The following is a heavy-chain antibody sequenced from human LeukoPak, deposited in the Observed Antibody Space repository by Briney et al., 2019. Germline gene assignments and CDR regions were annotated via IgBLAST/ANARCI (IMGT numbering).Heavy chain of an antibody. D-gene: IGHD3-22*01. CDR1: GFTFSSYA. Sequence: GRSLRLSCAASGFTFSSYAMHWVRQAPGKGLEWVAVISYDGSNKYYADSVKGRFTISRDNSKNTLYLQMNSLRAEDTAVYYCATLPSSVAVIRWGQGTLVTVSS. J-gene: IGHJ4*02. V-gene: IGHV3-30-3*01. CDR2: ISYDGSNK. CDR3: ATLPSSVAVIR.